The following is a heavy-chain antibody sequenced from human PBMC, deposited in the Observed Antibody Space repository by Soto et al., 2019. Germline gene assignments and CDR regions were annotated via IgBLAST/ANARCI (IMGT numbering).Heavy chain of an antibody. V-gene: IGHV3-74*01. D-gene: IGHD1-26*01. CDR1: GFTFSSYW. CDR2: IKCGESST. J-gene: IGHJ4*02. Sequence: EVQLVESGGDLVQPGESLRLSCAASGFTFSSYWMHWVRQAPGEGLVWVARIKCGESSTSYPDSVKGRFTNSRYTARSTLYRQMNSRRAEVTAFDLCLVGGNYRFYYWGPGILVTFSS. CDR3: LVGGNYRFYY.